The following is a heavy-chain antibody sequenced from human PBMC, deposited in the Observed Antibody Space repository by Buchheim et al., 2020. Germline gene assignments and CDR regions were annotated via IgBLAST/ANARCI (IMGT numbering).Heavy chain of an antibody. Sequence: EVQLLESGGGWVQPGGSLRLSCAASGFTFSSYTMSWVRLVPRNGLEWVSAISGSGGSTYYADSVKGRFTISRDNSQNTLYLQMNSLRAEDTAVYYCAKDYSSGWYFDYWGQGTL. CDR3: AKDYSSGWYFDY. V-gene: IGHV3-23*01. D-gene: IGHD6-19*01. CDR2: ISGSGGST. J-gene: IGHJ4*02. CDR1: GFTFSSYT.